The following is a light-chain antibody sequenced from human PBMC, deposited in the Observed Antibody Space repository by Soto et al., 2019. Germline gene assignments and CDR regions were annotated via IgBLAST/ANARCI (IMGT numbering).Light chain of an antibody. J-gene: IGLJ1*01. CDR3: CSYAGTSMP. V-gene: IGLV2-11*01. Sequence: QSVLTQPRSVSGSPGQSVSISCTGTSSDVGGYNYVSWYQHHPGKAPKLIIYDVTKRPSGVPDRFSGSKSGNTASLTISGLQAEDEADYYCCSYAGTSMPFGTGTKGTVL. CDR1: SSDVGGYNY. CDR2: DVT.